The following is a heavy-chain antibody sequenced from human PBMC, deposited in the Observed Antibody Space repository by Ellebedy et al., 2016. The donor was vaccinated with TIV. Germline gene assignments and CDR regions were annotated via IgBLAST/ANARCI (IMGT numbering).Heavy chain of an antibody. CDR1: GGSISSSNW. Sequence: MPSETLSLTCAVSGGSISSSNWWSWVRQPPGKGLEWIGEIYHSGSTNYNPSLKSRVTISVDKSKNQFSLKLSSVTAADTAVYYCARGIAGDGKYYFDYWGQGTLVTVSS. J-gene: IGHJ4*02. CDR3: ARGIAGDGKYYFDY. CDR2: IYHSGST. D-gene: IGHD3-10*01. V-gene: IGHV4-4*02.